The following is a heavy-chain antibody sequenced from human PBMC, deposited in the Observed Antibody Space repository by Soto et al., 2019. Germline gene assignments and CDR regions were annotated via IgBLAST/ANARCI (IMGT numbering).Heavy chain of an antibody. V-gene: IGHV4-34*01. D-gene: IGHD3-3*01. CDR2: INHSGST. J-gene: IGHJ4*02. CDR3: ARQLRFLGYLDY. Sequence: SETLSLTCAVYGGSFSGYYWSWIRQPSGKGLEWIGEINHSGSTNYNPSLKSRVTISVDTSKNQFSLKLSSVTAADTAVYYCARQLRFLGYLDYWGQGTLVTVSS. CDR1: GGSFSGYY.